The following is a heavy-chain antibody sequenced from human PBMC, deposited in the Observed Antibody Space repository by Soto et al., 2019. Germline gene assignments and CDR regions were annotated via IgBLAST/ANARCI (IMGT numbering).Heavy chain of an antibody. Sequence: SVKVSCKASGGTFSSYAISWVRQAPGQGLEWMGGIIPIFGTANYAQKFQGRVTITADESTSTAYMELSSLRSEDTAVYYCARENMAKHTMDYSNYSDAFDIWGQGTMVTVS. V-gene: IGHV1-69*13. D-gene: IGHD4-4*01. CDR1: GGTFSSYA. CDR2: IIPIFGTA. CDR3: ARENMAKHTMDYSNYSDAFDI. J-gene: IGHJ3*02.